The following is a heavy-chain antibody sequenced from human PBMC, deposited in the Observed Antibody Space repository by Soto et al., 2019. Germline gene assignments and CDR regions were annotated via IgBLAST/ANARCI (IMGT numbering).Heavy chain of an antibody. CDR1: GFTVSSNY. CDR3: ARGRGMATIGY. V-gene: IGHV3-53*02. J-gene: IGHJ4*02. D-gene: IGHD5-12*01. Sequence: EVQLVETGGGLIQPGGSLTLSCAASGFTVSSNYMSWVRQATGKGLEWVSVIYSGGGTDYADSVKGRFTISRDNSKNTLYLQMNSLRAEDTAVYYCARGRGMATIGYWGQGTLVTVSS. CDR2: IYSGGGT.